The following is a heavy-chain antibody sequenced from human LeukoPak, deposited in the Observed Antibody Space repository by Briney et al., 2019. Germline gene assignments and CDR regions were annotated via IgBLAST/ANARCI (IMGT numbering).Heavy chain of an antibody. CDR2: IHTSGST. D-gene: IGHD3-22*01. CDR3: ARLKYYYDSSGSRAEYFQH. V-gene: IGHV4-4*07. J-gene: IGHJ1*01. CDR1: DISISSYY. Sequence: SETLSLTCTVSDISISSYYWNWIRQPAGKGLEWIGRIHTSGSTKYNPSLKSRVTMSVDTSKNQFSLNLSSVTAADTAVYYCARLKYYYDSSGSRAEYFQHWGQGTLVTASS.